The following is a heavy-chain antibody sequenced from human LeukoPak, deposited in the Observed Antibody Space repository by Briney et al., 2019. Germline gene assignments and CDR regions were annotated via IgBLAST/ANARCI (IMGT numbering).Heavy chain of an antibody. CDR2: LYYSGST. V-gene: IGHV4-59*01. J-gene: IGHJ6*03. CDR1: GGSISSYY. Sequence: SETLSLTCTVSGGSISSYYWSWIRQPPGKGLEWIGYLYYSGSTNYNPSLKSRVTISVDTSKNQFSLKLSSVTAADTAVYYCARVAVGKQLAPTYYYYMDVWGKGTTVTVSS. CDR3: ARVAVGKQLAPTYYYYMDV. D-gene: IGHD6-19*01.